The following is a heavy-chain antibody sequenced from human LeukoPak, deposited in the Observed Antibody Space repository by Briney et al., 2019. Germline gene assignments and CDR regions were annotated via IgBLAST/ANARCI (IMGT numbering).Heavy chain of an antibody. CDR3: AREDSGLIFS. V-gene: IGHV3-21*01. D-gene: IGHD5-12*01. CDR1: GFTFSSYN. CDR2: ISSSSSYI. J-gene: IGHJ1*01. Sequence: GGSLRLSCAASGFTFSSYNMNWVRQAPGKGLEWVSSISSSSSYIYYADSVKGRFTISRDNAKNSLYLQMNSLRAEDTAVYYCAREDSGLIFSWGQGTLVTVSS.